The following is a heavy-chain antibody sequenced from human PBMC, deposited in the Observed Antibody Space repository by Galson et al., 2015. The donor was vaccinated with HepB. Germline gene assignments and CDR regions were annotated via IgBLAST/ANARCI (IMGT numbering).Heavy chain of an antibody. CDR2: IHQDGSEK. V-gene: IGHV3-7*03. CDR1: GFTFSTYW. J-gene: IGHJ4*02. D-gene: IGHD5/OR15-5a*01. Sequence: SLRLSCAASGFTFSTYWMTWVRQGPGKGLEWVADIHQDGSEKYYVDSVKGRFSISRDNAKNSLYLQMNSLRAEDTAVYYCARVDGYSVSPGWAGKFDFWGQGTVVTVSS. CDR3: ARVDGYSVSPGWAGKFDF.